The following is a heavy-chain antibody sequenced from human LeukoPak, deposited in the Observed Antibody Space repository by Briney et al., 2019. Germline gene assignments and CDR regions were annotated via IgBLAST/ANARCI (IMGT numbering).Heavy chain of an antibody. J-gene: IGHJ6*02. CDR1: GGSMSSSSYY. Sequence: PSETLSLTCTVSGGSMSSSSYYWGWIRQPPGKGLAWIGNIYNRGSTYYNPSLKSRVTISVDTSKNQFSLKLNSVTAADTAVYYCAGDGSGSYGYYYYGMDVWGQGTTVTVSS. CDR3: AGDGSGSYGYYYYGMDV. V-gene: IGHV4-39*01. CDR2: IYNRGST. D-gene: IGHD3-10*01.